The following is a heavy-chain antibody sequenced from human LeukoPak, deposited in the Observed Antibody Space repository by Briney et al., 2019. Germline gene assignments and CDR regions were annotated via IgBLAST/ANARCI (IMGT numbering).Heavy chain of an antibody. CDR1: GFTFSTYW. Sequence: VGSLGLSCAASGFTFSTYWMHLVRQAPGKGLVWVSRLSTDGSSAIYADSVKGRFTVSRDNAKNTLYLQMNSLRADDTAVYYCARGHSIGYGVDVWGLGTTVTVSS. CDR2: LSTDGSSA. D-gene: IGHD4-11*01. CDR3: ARGHSIGYGVDV. V-gene: IGHV3-74*01. J-gene: IGHJ6*02.